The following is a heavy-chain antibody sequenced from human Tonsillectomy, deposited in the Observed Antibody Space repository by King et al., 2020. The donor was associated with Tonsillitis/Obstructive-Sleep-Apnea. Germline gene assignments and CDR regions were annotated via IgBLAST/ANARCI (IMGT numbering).Heavy chain of an antibody. D-gene: IGHD2-15*01. CDR1: GFTFSNYW. J-gene: IGHJ3*02. V-gene: IGHV3-74*01. Sequence: VQLVESGGGLVQPGGSLRLSCAASGFTFSNYWMHWVRQAPGKGLVWVARVNIDGSSADYAASVKGRFTISREHAKSTWYLQMNSLRCDDTAVYYCARISCSGGTCFYAFHIWGQGTVVTVSS. CDR3: ARISCSGGTCFYAFHI. CDR2: VNIDGSSA.